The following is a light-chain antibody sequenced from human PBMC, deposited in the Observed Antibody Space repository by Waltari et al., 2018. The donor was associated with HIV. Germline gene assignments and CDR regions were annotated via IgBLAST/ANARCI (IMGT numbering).Light chain of an antibody. V-gene: IGKV1-9*01. CDR1: EDINEC. CDR2: AAS. J-gene: IGKJ2*01. CDR3: QQLNTYPPDT. Sequence: DIQLTQSPSFLSASIGDRVTITCRASEDINECLAWYQQEPGVAPKLLIYAASTLEDEVPSRFSGSGSGTDFTLTISSLQPEDFATYFCQQLNTYPPDTFGPGTKLEI.